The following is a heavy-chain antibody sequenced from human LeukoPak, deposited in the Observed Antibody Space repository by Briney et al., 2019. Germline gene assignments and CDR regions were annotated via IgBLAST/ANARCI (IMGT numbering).Heavy chain of an antibody. V-gene: IGHV4-34*01. Sequence: KASETLSLTCAAYGGSFSGYYWSWIRQPPEKGLDWIGEITRTGRINYNPALKGRVTMSLDTSKNQFSLELSSMTAADTAVYYCGGLLAGESDNCNSVFWGRGTLLTFS. CDR1: GGSFSGYY. CDR3: GGLLAGESDNCNSVF. D-gene: IGHD1-1*01. CDR2: ITRTGRI. J-gene: IGHJ2*01.